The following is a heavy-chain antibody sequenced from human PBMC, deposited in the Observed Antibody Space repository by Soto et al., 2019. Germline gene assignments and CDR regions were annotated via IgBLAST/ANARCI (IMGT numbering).Heavy chain of an antibody. CDR1: GFTFSSYA. CDR2: ISGSGGST. J-gene: IGHJ4*02. CDR3: AKGESIYGSGKRWSLVDY. Sequence: EVQLLESGGGLVQPGGSLRLSCAASGFTFSSYAMSWVRQAPGKGLEWVSAISGSGGSTYYADSVKGRFTISRDNSKNTLYLQMNSLRAEDTAVYYCAKGESIYGSGKRWSLVDYWGQGTLVTVSS. V-gene: IGHV3-23*01. D-gene: IGHD3-10*01.